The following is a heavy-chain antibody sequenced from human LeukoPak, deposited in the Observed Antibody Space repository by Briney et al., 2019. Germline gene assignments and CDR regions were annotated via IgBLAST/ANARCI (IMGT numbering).Heavy chain of an antibody. J-gene: IGHJ6*03. D-gene: IGHD2-15*01. CDR3: AFYCSGGSCYYYYMDV. Sequence: SETLSLTCAVSGGSISSDNWWSWVRQPPGKGLEWIGEIYHSGSTNYNPSLKSRVTISVDKSKNQFSLKLSSVTAADTAVYYCAFYCSGGSCYYYYMDVWGKGTTVTISS. V-gene: IGHV4-4*02. CDR2: IYHSGST. CDR1: GGSISSDNW.